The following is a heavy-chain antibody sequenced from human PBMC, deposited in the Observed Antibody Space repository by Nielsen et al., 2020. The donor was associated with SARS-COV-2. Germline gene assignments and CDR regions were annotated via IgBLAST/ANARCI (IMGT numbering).Heavy chain of an antibody. V-gene: IGHV3-30*03. J-gene: IGHJ4*02. D-gene: IGHD3-10*01. Sequence: GGSLRLSCAASGFTFSNYGMHWVRQAPGKGLDWVAVMSYDGSDKYYGDSVKGRFTISRDNAKNSLYLQMDSLRAEDTAVYYCARDQITMVRGVIDYWGQGTLVTVSS. CDR2: MSYDGSDK. CDR3: ARDQITMVRGVIDY. CDR1: GFTFSNYG.